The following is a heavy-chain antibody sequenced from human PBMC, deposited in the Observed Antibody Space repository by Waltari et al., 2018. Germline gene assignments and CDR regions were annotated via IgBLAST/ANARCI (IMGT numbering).Heavy chain of an antibody. V-gene: IGHV4-38-2*02. CDR1: GYSVSSGYY. Sequence: QVQLQESGPGLVKPSETLSLTCAVSGYSVSSGYYWGWIRQPPGKGLEWIGRIYHSGSTYYNPSLKSRVTISVDTSKNQFSLKLSSVTAADTAVYYCARDPPGGGYADPGAFDIWGQGTMVTVSS. CDR2: IYHSGST. CDR3: ARDPPGGGYADPGAFDI. J-gene: IGHJ3*02. D-gene: IGHD5-12*01.